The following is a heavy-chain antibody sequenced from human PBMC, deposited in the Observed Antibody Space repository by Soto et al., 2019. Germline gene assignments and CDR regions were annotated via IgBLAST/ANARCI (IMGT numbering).Heavy chain of an antibody. CDR1: GYTFTSYA. CDR2: INAGNGNT. Sequence: ASVKVFCKASGYTFTSYAMHWVRQAPGQRLEWMGWINAGNGNTKYSQKFQGRVTITRDTSASTAYMELSSLRSEDTAVYYCARSASIGIAAAGNQNWFDPWGQGTLVTVSS. CDR3: ARSASIGIAAAGNQNWFDP. V-gene: IGHV1-3*01. D-gene: IGHD6-13*01. J-gene: IGHJ5*02.